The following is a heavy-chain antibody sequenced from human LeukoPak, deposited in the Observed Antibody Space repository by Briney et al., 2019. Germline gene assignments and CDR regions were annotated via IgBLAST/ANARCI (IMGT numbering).Heavy chain of an antibody. CDR3: ARVHGSGPYNWFDP. D-gene: IGHD6-19*01. Sequence: ASVKVSCKASGYTFTGYYMHWVRQAPGQGLEWMGWINPNSGGTNYAQKFQGRVTMTRDTSISTAYMELSRLRSDDTAVYYCARVHGSGPYNWFDPWGQGTLVTVSS. CDR2: INPNSGGT. CDR1: GYTFTGYY. V-gene: IGHV1-2*02. J-gene: IGHJ5*02.